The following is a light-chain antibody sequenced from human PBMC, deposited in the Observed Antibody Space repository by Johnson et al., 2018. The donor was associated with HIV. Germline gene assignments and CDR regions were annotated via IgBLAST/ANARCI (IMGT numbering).Light chain of an antibody. Sequence: VLTQPPSVSAAPGQKVTISCSGSSSNIGNNYVSWYQQLPGGAPKLLIYENNMRPSGIPDRFSGSKSGTSATLGITGLQTWDEADYYCGTWDNSLSAHYVFGTGTKVTVL. J-gene: IGLJ1*01. CDR2: ENN. CDR1: SSNIGNNY. V-gene: IGLV1-51*02. CDR3: GTWDNSLSAHYV.